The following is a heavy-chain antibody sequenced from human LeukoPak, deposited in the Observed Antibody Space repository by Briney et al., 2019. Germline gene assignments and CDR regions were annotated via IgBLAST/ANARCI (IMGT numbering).Heavy chain of an antibody. Sequence: AGGSLRLSCAASGFTFSSYAMSWVRQAPGKGLEWVSAISGSGSTIYYADSVKGRFTISRDNAKNSLYLQMNSLRAEDTAVYYCARAYCSSTSCYPPNYWGQGTPVTVSS. CDR1: GFTFSSYA. CDR2: ISGSGSTI. D-gene: IGHD2-2*01. V-gene: IGHV3-23*01. CDR3: ARAYCSSTSCYPPNY. J-gene: IGHJ4*02.